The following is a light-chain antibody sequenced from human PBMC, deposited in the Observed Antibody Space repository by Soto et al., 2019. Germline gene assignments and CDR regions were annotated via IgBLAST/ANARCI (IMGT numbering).Light chain of an antibody. V-gene: IGKV3-15*01. CDR1: QSVSSK. CDR3: QHYSTWLWT. CDR2: GAS. Sequence: EIVMTQSPATLSVSPGERATLSCRASQSVSSKLAWYQQKPGQGPRLLIYGASTRATGIPARFGGSGSGTEFTLTISSLQSEDFAVYYCQHYSTWLWTFGQGTKVEIK. J-gene: IGKJ1*01.